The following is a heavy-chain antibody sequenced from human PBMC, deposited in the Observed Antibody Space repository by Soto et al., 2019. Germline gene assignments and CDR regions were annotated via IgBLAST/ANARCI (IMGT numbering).Heavy chain of an antibody. D-gene: IGHD3-16*01. CDR1: GGSISGHY. CDR3: ERGPYYDLMWNSYPMDV. J-gene: IGHJ6*03. CDR2: MYYSGST. Sequence: QVQLQESGPGLVKPSETLSLSCSVSGGSISGHYWSWVRQTPGKGLEWIGYMYYSGSTNYNPSLKSRVTLSVDTSMNYFSLRLSSVTAADTAVYYCERGPYYDLMWNSYPMDVWGKGTTVTVSS. V-gene: IGHV4-59*08.